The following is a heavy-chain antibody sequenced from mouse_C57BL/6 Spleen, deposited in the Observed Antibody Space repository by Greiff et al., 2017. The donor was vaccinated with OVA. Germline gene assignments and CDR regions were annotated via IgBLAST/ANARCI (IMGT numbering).Heavy chain of an antibody. CDR3: ARLYDDDWYCEV. V-gene: IGHV3-6*01. J-gene: IGHJ1*03. Sequence: DVKLQESGPGLVKPSQSLSLTCSVTGYSITSGYYWNWIRQFPGNNLEWMGYIRYDGSNNYNQSLKNRISSTRDTSKNQLFLKLNSVTTEDTATYDGARLYDDDWYCEVWGTGTTVTVSS. CDR1: GYSITSGYY. D-gene: IGHD2-3*01. CDR2: IRYDGSN.